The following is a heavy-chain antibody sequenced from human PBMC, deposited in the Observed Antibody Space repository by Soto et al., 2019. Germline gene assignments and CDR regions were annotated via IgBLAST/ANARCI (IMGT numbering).Heavy chain of an antibody. Sequence: KPSETLSLTCTVSAESFSSFPWSWVRQPPGKGLEWIGYTFYRGVTYYNPSLSSRATISIDTSKNQFSLSLSFVTAADTAVYYCARVWGGAFDIWGQGTMVTVSS. J-gene: IGHJ3*02. CDR2: TFYRGVT. V-gene: IGHV4-59*01. D-gene: IGHD3-10*01. CDR3: ARVWGGAFDI. CDR1: AESFSSFP.